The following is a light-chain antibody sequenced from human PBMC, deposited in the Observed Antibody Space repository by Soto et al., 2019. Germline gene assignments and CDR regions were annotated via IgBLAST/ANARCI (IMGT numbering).Light chain of an antibody. Sequence: SYELTQPSSVSVSPGQTARITCSRDLLAQKFARWFQQKPGQAPVLLIFKDTERPSGIPERFSGSSSGTTVTLTISGAQVEDEADYCYSAADNRLVIFGGGTQLTVL. V-gene: IGLV3-27*01. J-gene: IGLJ2*01. CDR1: LLAQKF. CDR2: KDT. CDR3: YSAADNRLVI.